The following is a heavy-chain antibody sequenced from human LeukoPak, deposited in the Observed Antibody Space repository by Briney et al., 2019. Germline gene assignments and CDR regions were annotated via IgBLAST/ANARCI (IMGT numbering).Heavy chain of an antibody. V-gene: IGHV4-39*07. D-gene: IGHD2-8*01. CDR2: IYYTGST. CDR1: RGSVSSSTDY. J-gene: IGHJ4*02. Sequence: SETLSLTCTVSRGSVSSSTDYWSWVRQPPGKGLEWIASIYYTGSTYYNPPLKSRVTISLDMSKNEFFLTMTSVTAADTAVYFCTAEKNGSPHYWGQGTQVTVSS. CDR3: TAEKNGSPHY.